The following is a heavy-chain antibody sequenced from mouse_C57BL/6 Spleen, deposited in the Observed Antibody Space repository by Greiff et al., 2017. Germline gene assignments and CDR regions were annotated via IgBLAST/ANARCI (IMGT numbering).Heavy chain of an antibody. J-gene: IGHJ1*03. CDR3: AKYDVGYYDWYFDV. D-gene: IGHD2-3*01. CDR1: GFSLTSYG. Sequence: VQLVESGPGLVQPSQSLSITCTVSGFSLTSYGVHWVRQSPGKGLEWLGVIWRGGSTDYNAAFMSRLRITKDNSKSQVFFKMNSLHADDTAIYYCAKYDVGYYDWYFDVWGTGTTVTVSS. V-gene: IGHV2-5*01. CDR2: IWRGGST.